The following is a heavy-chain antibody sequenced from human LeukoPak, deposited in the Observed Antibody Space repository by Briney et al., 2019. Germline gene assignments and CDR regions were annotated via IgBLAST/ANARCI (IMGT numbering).Heavy chain of an antibody. Sequence: KPSETLSLTCTVSGGSISSYYWSWIRQPPGKGLEWIGYIYYSGSTNYNPSLKSRVTISVDTSKNQFSLKLSSVTAADTAVYYCARHTWEPPPPLCNWFDPWGQGTLVTVSS. CDR2: IYYSGST. J-gene: IGHJ5*02. D-gene: IGHD1-26*01. CDR3: ARHTWEPPPPLCNWFDP. CDR1: GGSISSYY. V-gene: IGHV4-59*08.